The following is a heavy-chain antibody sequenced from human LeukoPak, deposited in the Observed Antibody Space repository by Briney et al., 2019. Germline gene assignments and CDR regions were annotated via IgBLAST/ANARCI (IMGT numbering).Heavy chain of an antibody. CDR2: IYTSGST. J-gene: IGHJ4*02. D-gene: IGHD3-22*01. CDR3: ARAQGNYYDSSGYPDY. V-gene: IGHV4-61*02. Sequence: ASETLSLTCTFSGGSISSGSYYWLWIRHPAGKGLEWIRRIYTSGSTNYNPSLKIRVTISVDTSKNQFSLKLSSVTAADTAVYYCARAQGNYYDSSGYPDYWGQGTLVTVSS. CDR1: GGSISSGSYY.